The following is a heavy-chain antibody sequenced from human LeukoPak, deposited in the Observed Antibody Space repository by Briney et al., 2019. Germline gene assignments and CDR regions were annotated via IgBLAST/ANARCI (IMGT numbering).Heavy chain of an antibody. CDR3: AREYSSSSDHYYFYYMDV. CDR1: GGGVSSYA. V-gene: IGHV1-69*06. Sequence: SVKVSCEGSGGGVSSYAIGWVRQAPGQGLEWMGGIIPIFGTANYAQKFQGRVTITADKSTSTAYMELSSLRSEDTAVYYCAREYSSSSDHYYFYYMDVWGKGTTVTVSS. J-gene: IGHJ6*03. CDR2: IIPIFGTA. D-gene: IGHD6-6*01.